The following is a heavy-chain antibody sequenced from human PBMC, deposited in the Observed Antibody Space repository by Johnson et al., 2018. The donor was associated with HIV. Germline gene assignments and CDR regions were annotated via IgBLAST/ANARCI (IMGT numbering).Heavy chain of an antibody. CDR1: GFTFSRFG. D-gene: IGHD2-15*01. CDR2: ISYDGSKK. V-gene: IGHV3-30*03. Sequence: QEQLVESGGGVVQPGRSLRLSCAASGFTFSRFGMHWVRQAPGKGLEWVAVISYDGSKKYYAESVKGRITISRDNSKNTLDLQMNSLRPEDTAVYYCARLRSPDAFDIWGQGTMVTVSS. CDR3: ARLRSPDAFDI. J-gene: IGHJ3*02.